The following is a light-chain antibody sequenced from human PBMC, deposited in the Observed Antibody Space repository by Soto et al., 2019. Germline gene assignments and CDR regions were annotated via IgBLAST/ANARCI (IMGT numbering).Light chain of an antibody. J-gene: IGKJ4*01. CDR1: QSISSW. V-gene: IGKV1-5*01. CDR3: QHYNSYFGT. CDR2: DVS. Sequence: DIQMTQSPSTLSASVGDRVTITCRASQSISSWLAWYQQKPGKAPKLLIYDVSTLESGVPSRFSGSGSGTEFTLTISSLQPDDFATYYCQHYNSYFGTFGGGTKVDI.